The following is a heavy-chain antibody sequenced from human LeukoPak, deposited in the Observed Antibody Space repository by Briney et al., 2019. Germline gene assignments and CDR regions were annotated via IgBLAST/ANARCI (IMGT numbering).Heavy chain of an antibody. D-gene: IGHD5-12*01. Sequence: WASVKVSCKASGYTFTGYYMHWVRQAPGQGLEWMGWINPNSGGTNYAQKFQGRVTMTRDTSISTAYMELSSLRSDDTAVYYCARAGSGYSGYERIWGQGTLVTVSS. J-gene: IGHJ4*02. CDR1: GYTFTGYY. CDR3: ARAGSGYSGYERI. V-gene: IGHV1-2*02. CDR2: INPNSGGT.